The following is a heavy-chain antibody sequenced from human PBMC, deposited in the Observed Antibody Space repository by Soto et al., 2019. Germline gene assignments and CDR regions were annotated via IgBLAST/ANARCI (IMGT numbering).Heavy chain of an antibody. CDR1: GGSISSCY. J-gene: IGHJ4*02. D-gene: IGHD1-26*01. V-gene: IGHV4-4*07. CDR2: IYTSGST. CDR3: ARDHSGSYQSEPFDY. Sequence: SETLSLTCTVSGGSISSCYWSWIRQPAGKGLEWIGRIYTSGSTNYNPSLKSRVTMSVDTSKNQFSLKLSSVTAADTAVYYCARDHSGSYQSEPFDYWGQGTLVTVSS.